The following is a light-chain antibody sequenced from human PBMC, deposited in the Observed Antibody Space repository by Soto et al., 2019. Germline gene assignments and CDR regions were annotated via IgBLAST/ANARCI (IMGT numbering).Light chain of an antibody. V-gene: IGKV3-20*01. Sequence: EIVLTQSPGTLSLSPGERATLSCGASRSVTNNYLAWYQHKHGQAPRLLIYGASSRATGVPDRFGGSGSGTHFTLTISTLEPEDFAVYYCQQYSSTPQTFGQGTKVEIK. CDR3: QQYSSTPQT. CDR1: RSVTNNY. J-gene: IGKJ1*01. CDR2: GAS.